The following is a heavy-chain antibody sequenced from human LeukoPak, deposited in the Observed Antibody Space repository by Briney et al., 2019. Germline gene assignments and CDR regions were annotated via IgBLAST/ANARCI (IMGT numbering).Heavy chain of an antibody. Sequence: PGGSLRLSCAASGFTFSSYAMSWVRQAPGKGLEWVSYISSSGSTIYYADSVKGRFTISRDNAKNSLYLQMNSLRAEDTAVYYCARDWSRGCSSTSCHPGGWWGQGTLVTVSS. CDR3: ARDWSRGCSSTSCHPGGW. CDR1: GFTFSSYA. V-gene: IGHV3-48*04. D-gene: IGHD2-2*01. J-gene: IGHJ4*02. CDR2: ISSSGSTI.